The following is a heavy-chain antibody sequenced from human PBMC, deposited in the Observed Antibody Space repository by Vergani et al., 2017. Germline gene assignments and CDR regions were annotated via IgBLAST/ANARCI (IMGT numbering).Heavy chain of an antibody. J-gene: IGHJ6*02. CDR2: ISYDGSNK. CDR1: GFTFSSYG. D-gene: IGHD3-10*01. Sequence: QVQLVESGGGVVQPGRSLRLSCAASGFTFSSYGMHWVRQAPGKGLEWVAVISYDGSNKYYADSVKGRFTISRDNSKNTLYLQMNSLRAEDTAVYYCARGVTYLWFGAYGMDVWGQGTTVTVSS. CDR3: ARGVTYLWFGAYGMDV. V-gene: IGHV3-30*03.